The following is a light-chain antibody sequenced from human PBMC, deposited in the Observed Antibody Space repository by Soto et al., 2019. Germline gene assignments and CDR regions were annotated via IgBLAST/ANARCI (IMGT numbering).Light chain of an antibody. Sequence: DIQMTQSPSSLSASVGDRVTITCRASQDISNYLNWYQQRPGKAPKLLIYDASNLERGVPSRFSGTPSGTHFTFAITSLQPEDVATYYCQQSDRLPIIFGEGTRLEI. J-gene: IGKJ5*01. CDR2: DAS. CDR1: QDISNY. V-gene: IGKV1-33*01. CDR3: QQSDRLPII.